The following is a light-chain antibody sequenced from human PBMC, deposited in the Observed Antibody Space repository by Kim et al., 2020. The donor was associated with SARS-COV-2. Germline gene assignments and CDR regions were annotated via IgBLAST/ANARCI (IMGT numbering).Light chain of an antibody. CDR2: YDR. CDR1: NIGTKS. J-gene: IGLJ3*02. CDR3: QVWDSSTDQVL. V-gene: IGLV3-21*04. Sequence: SYELTQPPSVSVAPGETARITCDGNNIGTKSVYWYQQKAGQTPILLIYYDRERPSGIPERFSGANSGNTATLTVSRVEAGDEADYYCQVWDSSTDQVLFGGGTKVTVL.